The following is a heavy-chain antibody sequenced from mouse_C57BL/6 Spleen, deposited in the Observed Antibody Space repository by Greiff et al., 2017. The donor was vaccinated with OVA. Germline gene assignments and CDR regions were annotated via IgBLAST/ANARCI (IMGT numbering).Heavy chain of an antibody. D-gene: IGHD2-4*01. Sequence: VQLQQSDAELVKPGASVKISCKVSGYTFTDHTIHWMKQRPEQGLEWIGYIYPRDGSTKYNEKFKGKATLTADKSSSTAYKQLNSLTYEDSVDYCRGREDDYVYYAMDYWGQGTSVTVSS. CDR1: GYTFTDHT. V-gene: IGHV1-78*01. CDR2: IYPRDGST. CDR3: GREDDYVYYAMDY. J-gene: IGHJ4*01.